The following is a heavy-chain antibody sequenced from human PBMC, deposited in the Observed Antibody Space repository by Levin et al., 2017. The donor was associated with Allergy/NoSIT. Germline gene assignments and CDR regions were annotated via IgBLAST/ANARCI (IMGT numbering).Heavy chain of an antibody. CDR2: INHSGST. Sequence: SETLSLTCAVYGGSFSGYYWSWIRQPPGKGLEWIGEINHSGSTNYNPSLKSRVTISVDTSKNQFSLKLSSVTAADTAVYYCATEDSSGSRRGVYWGQGTLVTVSS. D-gene: IGHD6-19*01. V-gene: IGHV4-34*01. J-gene: IGHJ4*02. CDR3: ATEDSSGSRRGVY. CDR1: GGSFSGYY.